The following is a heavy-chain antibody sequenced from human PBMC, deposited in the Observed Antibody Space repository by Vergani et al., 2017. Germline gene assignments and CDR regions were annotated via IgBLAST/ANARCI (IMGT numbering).Heavy chain of an antibody. CDR3: ARDFLTRVTTLDYYYMGV. D-gene: IGHD1-1*01. V-gene: IGHV3-30*03. Sequence: QVQLVESGGGEVQPGRSLRLSCSAAGFPFSDHGVHWARQAPGKGLEWVSVISYDGNKKNYADAVKGRFTISRDNSMNTLYLEMNALRAEDTAVYYCARDFLTRVTTLDYYYMGVWGKGATVTVSS. CDR1: GFPFSDHG. CDR2: ISYDGNKK. J-gene: IGHJ6*03.